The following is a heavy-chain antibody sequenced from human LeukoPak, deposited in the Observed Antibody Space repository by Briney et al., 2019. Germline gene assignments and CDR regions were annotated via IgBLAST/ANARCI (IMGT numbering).Heavy chain of an antibody. Sequence: GASVKVSCKTSGYTFAGYFLHWVRQAPTQGLQWMGRINANSGDTDLAQDFQDRVTMTRDTSIYTPYMELSSLTSDDTAIYYCARDLISTPYWELDYWGQGTLVAVSS. D-gene: IGHD1-26*01. J-gene: IGHJ4*02. CDR2: INANSGDT. CDR3: ARDLISTPYWELDY. CDR1: GYTFAGYF. V-gene: IGHV1-2*06.